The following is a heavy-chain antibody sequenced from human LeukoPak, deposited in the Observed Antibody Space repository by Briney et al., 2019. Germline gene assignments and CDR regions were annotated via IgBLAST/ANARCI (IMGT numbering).Heavy chain of an antibody. Sequence: SVKVSCKVSGYTLTELSMHWVRQAPGKGLEWMGGFDPEDGETIYAQKFQGRVTMTEDTSTDTAYMELSSLRSEDTAVYYCATTDIDFWSGSTHTQNWFDPWGQGTLVTVSS. J-gene: IGHJ5*02. D-gene: IGHD3-3*01. CDR2: FDPEDGET. CDR3: ATTDIDFWSGSTHTQNWFDP. V-gene: IGHV1-24*01. CDR1: GYTLTELS.